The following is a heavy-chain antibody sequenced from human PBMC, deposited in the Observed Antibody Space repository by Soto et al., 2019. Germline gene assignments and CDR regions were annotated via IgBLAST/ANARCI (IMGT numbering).Heavy chain of an antibody. D-gene: IGHD2-21*02. CDR3: ARALYCCGDCYHNWYDP. J-gene: IGHJ5*02. V-gene: IGHV3-11*01. Sequence: TGGSLRLSCAASGFTFSDYYMSWVRQAPGKWLEWVSYISSGGSTIYYTDSVKGRSTIARDNAKNSLYLQMNSLRAEDTAVYYCARALYCCGDCYHNWYDPWGQGXLVTVSS. CDR2: ISSGGSTI. CDR1: GFTFSDYY.